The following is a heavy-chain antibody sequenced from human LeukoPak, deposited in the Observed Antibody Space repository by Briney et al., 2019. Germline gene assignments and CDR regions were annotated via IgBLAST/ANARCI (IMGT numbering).Heavy chain of an antibody. D-gene: IGHD4-17*01. Sequence: SETLSLTCTVSGGSISSYYWSWIRQPAGKGLEWLGRIYSSGSANHNPSLKSRVTMSVDTSKNQFSLKLRSVTAADTAVYYCARGTDGDYVDYWGQGTLVTVSS. J-gene: IGHJ4*02. CDR2: IYSSGSA. V-gene: IGHV4-4*07. CDR1: GGSISSYY. CDR3: ARGTDGDYVDY.